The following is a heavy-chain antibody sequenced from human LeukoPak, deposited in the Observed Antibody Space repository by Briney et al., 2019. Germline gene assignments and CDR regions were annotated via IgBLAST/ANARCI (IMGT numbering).Heavy chain of an antibody. D-gene: IGHD2-21*02. Sequence: SETLSLTCTVSGGSISSYYWSWIRQPPGKGLEWIGYIYYSGSTNYNPSLKSRVTISVDTSKNQFSLKLSSVTAADTAVYYCASLAYCGGDCYSYFDYWGQGTLVTVSS. CDR2: IYYSGST. CDR3: ASLAYCGGDCYSYFDY. V-gene: IGHV4-59*01. J-gene: IGHJ4*02. CDR1: GGSISSYY.